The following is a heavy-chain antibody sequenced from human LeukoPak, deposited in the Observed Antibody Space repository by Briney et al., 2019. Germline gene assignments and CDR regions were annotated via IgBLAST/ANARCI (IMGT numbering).Heavy chain of an antibody. CDR2: ISAYNGNT. D-gene: IGHD3-10*01. V-gene: IGHV1-18*01. CDR3: AREGYYGSGTYPFYYGMDV. CDR1: GYTFTSYG. J-gene: IGHJ6*02. Sequence: ASVNVSCKASGYTFTSYGISWVRQAPRQGLEWLGWISAYNGNTNYAQKLQGRVTMTADTSTSTAYMQLRSLRSDDTAVYSCAREGYYGSGTYPFYYGMDVWGQGTTVTVSS.